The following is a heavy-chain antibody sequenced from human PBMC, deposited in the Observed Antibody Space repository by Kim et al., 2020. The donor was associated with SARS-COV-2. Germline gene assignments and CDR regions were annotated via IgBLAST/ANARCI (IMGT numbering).Heavy chain of an antibody. CDR2: ISWNSGSI. V-gene: IGHV3-9*01. CDR3: AKDIRGLRGYSSSNPKYYYYYGMDV. CDR1: GFTFDDYA. J-gene: IGHJ6*02. D-gene: IGHD6-13*01. Sequence: GGSLRLSCAASGFTFDDYAMHWVRQAPGKGLEWVSGISWNSGSIGYADSVKGRFTISRDNAKNSLYLQMNSLRAEDTALYYCAKDIRGLRGYSSSNPKYYYYYGMDVWGQGTTVTVSS.